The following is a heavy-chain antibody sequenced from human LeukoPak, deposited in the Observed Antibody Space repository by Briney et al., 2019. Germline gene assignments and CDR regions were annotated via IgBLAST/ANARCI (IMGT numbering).Heavy chain of an antibody. CDR3: AGSYVSRSFDY. D-gene: IGHD3-16*01. CDR1: GFTVSNNY. Sequence: GGSLRLSCAASGFTVSNNYMSWVRQAPGKGLDWVSIIYRGGSTYYADSVKDRFTISRDNSKNTVYLQMNSLRAEDTAVYYCAGSYVSRSFDYWGQGTLVTVSS. J-gene: IGHJ4*02. V-gene: IGHV3-66*01. CDR2: IYRGGST.